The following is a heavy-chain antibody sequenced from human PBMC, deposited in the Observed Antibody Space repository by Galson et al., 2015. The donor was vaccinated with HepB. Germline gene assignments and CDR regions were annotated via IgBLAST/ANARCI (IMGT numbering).Heavy chain of an antibody. CDR3: ARDHCGGDCYFPYYFYS. V-gene: IGHV1-46*01. D-gene: IGHD2-21*02. CDR2: INPTGGSI. J-gene: IGHJ4*02. CDR1: GYNFTNYY. Sequence: SVKVSCKASGYNFTNYYMHWIRQAPGQGLEWVGIINPTGGSISYSQKFQGRVTLTRDTSTSTVYMELSSLSSEDTAVCYCARDHCGGDCYFPYYFYSWGQGTLVTVSS.